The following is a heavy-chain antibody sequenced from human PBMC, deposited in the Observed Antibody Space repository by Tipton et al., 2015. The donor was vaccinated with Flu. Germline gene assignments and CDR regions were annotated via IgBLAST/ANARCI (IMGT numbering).Heavy chain of an antibody. CDR2: MHASGVT. J-gene: IGHJ4*02. V-gene: IGHV4-4*07. CDR1: GGSISSYY. CDR3: ARDPYNASGSLYDGGDYFDF. Sequence: TLSLTCTVSGGSISSYYWSWIRQPAGKGLEWIGRMHASGVTNYNPSLKSRVSMSVDTSMDQFSLKLTSVTAADTALYYCARDPYNASGSLYDGGDYFDFWGRRTLVSVSS. D-gene: IGHD3-10*01.